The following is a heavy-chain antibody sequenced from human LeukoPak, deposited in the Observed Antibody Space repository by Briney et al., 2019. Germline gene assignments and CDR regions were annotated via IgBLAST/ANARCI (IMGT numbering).Heavy chain of an antibody. J-gene: IGHJ4*02. CDR2: IYYTGST. CDR1: GGSISSGDYY. CDR3: ARLNYGAYGGDY. V-gene: IGHV4-30-4*01. D-gene: IGHD4-17*01. Sequence: SQTLSLTCTVSGGSISSGDYYWSWIRQPPGKGLEWIGCIYYTGSTLYNPSLKSRVTISVDTSKNQFSLRLSSVTAADTAVYYCARLNYGAYGGDYWGQGTLVTVSS.